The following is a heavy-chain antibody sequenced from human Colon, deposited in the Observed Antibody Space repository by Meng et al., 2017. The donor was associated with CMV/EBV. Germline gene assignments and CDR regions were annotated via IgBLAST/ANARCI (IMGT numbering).Heavy chain of an antibody. Sequence: GGSLRLSCATSGFNFGDYAIHWVRQVPGKGLEWVSGISYNSDSITYADSVKGRFVISRDHAKNSVYLQMNSLRHEDTALYYCAKDGGYSSSSDAFDIWGQGTMVTVSS. J-gene: IGHJ3*02. D-gene: IGHD6-6*01. V-gene: IGHV3-9*01. CDR3: AKDGGYSSSSDAFDI. CDR1: GFNFGDYA. CDR2: ISYNSDSI.